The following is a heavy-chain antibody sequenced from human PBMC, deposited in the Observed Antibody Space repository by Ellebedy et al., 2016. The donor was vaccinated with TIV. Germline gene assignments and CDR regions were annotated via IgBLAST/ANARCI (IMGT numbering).Heavy chain of an antibody. Sequence: MPSETLSLTCAVSGGSLSSGGNSWSWIRQPPGKGLEWIGPIYHSGCTYYNSSLKSRVTISVDRSTNQFSLKLNSVTAADTAVYYCAGVNIGGNAFDLWGQGTLVTVSS. V-gene: IGHV4-30-2*01. CDR1: GGSLSSGGNS. CDR3: AGVNIGGNAFDL. CDR2: IYHSGCT. D-gene: IGHD3-16*01. J-gene: IGHJ3*01.